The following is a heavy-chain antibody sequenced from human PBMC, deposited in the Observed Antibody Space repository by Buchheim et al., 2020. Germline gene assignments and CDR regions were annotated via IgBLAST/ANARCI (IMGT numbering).Heavy chain of an antibody. D-gene: IGHD1-1*01. CDR3: ARGRYQLHWNP. CDR2: INHSGTT. Sequence: QVQLQQWGAGLLKPSETLSLTCAVHGGSFNDYYWGWIRQPPGKGLEWIGEINHSGTTNYNPSLKSRVTISVDTSKNQFSLILRSVTAADTAAYYCARGRYQLHWNPWGQGTL. J-gene: IGHJ5*02. V-gene: IGHV4-34*01. CDR1: GGSFNDYY.